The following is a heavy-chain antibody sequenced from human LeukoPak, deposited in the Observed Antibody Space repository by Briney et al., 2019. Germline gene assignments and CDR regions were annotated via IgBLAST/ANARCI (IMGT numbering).Heavy chain of an antibody. J-gene: IGHJ4*02. V-gene: IGHV1-69*13. CDR1: GGTFSSYA. CDR2: IIPIFGTA. CDR3: ARDQSSSWFFDD. Sequence: SVKVTCKASGGTFSSYAISRVRQAPGQGLVCMGGIIPIFGTANYAQKFQSRVTITADESTSTAYMELSSLRSEDTAVYYCARDQSSSWFFDDWGQGTLVTVSS. D-gene: IGHD6-13*01.